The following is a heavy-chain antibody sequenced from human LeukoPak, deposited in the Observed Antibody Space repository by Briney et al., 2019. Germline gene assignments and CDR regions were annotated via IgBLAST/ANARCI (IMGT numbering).Heavy chain of an antibody. CDR1: GYSFTSYW. J-gene: IGHJ6*02. CDR2: IYPGDSDT. CDR3: ARLRGPEPGIAAAGNRGYYYYGMDV. V-gene: IGHV5-51*01. D-gene: IGHD6-13*01. Sequence: GESLKISCKGSGYSFTSYWIGWVRQMPGKGLEWMGIIYPGDSDTRYSPSFQGQVTISADKSISTAYLQWSSLKASDTAMYYCARLRGPEPGIAAAGNRGYYYYGMDVWGQGTTVTVSS.